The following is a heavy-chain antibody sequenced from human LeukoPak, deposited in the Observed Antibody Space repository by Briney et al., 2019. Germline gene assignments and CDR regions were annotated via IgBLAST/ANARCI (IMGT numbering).Heavy chain of an antibody. J-gene: IGHJ4*02. D-gene: IGHD4-17*01. CDR1: GFTFSGSA. CDR3: TSTVTTSGFDY. CDR2: IRSKANNYAT. V-gene: IGHV3-73*01. Sequence: GGSLRLSCAASGFTFSGSAMHWVRQASGKGLEWVGRIRSKANNYATAYAASVKGRFTISRDDSKNTAYLQMSSLKTEDTAVYYCTSTVTTSGFDYWGQGTLVTVSS.